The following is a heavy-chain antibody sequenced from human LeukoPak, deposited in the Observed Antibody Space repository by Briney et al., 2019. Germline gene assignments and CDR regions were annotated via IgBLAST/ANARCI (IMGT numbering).Heavy chain of an antibody. CDR1: GYTFTSYA. Sequence: GASVKVSCKPSGYTFTSYAISWVRQAPGQGLECMGWISTYTGNTDYAQKLQGRVTMTTDTSTSTAYMELRSLSSDDTAVYYCARVLVVSSDAFDIWGQGTMVTVFS. CDR2: ISTYTGNT. CDR3: ARVLVVSSDAFDI. V-gene: IGHV1-18*01. J-gene: IGHJ3*02. D-gene: IGHD3-22*01.